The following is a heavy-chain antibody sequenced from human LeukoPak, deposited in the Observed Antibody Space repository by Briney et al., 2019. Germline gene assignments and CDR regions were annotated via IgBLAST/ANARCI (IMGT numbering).Heavy chain of an antibody. Sequence: ASVKASCKASGYTFSNYGISWVRQAPGQGLEWMGWISGYKGNTNYAQKLQGRVTMTTDTSTTTAYMELRSLRSDDTAVYYCTRDNNVAPEYFQYWGQGTLVTVSS. J-gene: IGHJ1*01. D-gene: IGHD1/OR15-1a*01. CDR1: GYTFSNYG. CDR3: TRDNNVAPEYFQY. CDR2: ISGYKGNT. V-gene: IGHV1-18*01.